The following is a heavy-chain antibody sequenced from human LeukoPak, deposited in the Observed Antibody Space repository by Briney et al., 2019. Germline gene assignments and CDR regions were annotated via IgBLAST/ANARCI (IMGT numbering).Heavy chain of an antibody. CDR2: IIPIFGTA. CDR1: GGTFSSYA. J-gene: IGHJ6*02. CDR3: ARDQGGYCSSTSCYFYGMDV. Sequence: SVKVSCKASGGTFSSYAISWVRQAPGQGLEWMGGIIPIFGTANYAQKFQGRVTITADESTSTAYMELSSLRSEDTAVYYCARDQGGYCSSTSCYFYGMDVWGQGTTVTVSS. D-gene: IGHD2-2*01. V-gene: IGHV1-69*13.